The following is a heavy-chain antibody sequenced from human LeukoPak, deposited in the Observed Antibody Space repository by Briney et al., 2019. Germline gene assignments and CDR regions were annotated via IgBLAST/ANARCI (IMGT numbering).Heavy chain of an antibody. CDR2: VSGSGGST. J-gene: IGHJ4*02. CDR1: GFTFSSYG. D-gene: IGHD3-22*01. CDR3: AKSSYYDSSGYYREYYFDY. V-gene: IGHV3-23*01. Sequence: GGSLRLSCAASGFTFSSYGMHWVRQAPGKGLEWVSSVSGSGGSTYYADSVKGRFTISRDNSKSTLFLQMNSLRAEDTAVYYCAKSSYYDSSGYYREYYFDYWGQGILVTVSS.